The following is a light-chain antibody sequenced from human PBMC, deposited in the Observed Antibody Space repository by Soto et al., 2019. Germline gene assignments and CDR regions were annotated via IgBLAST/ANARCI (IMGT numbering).Light chain of an antibody. CDR3: CSYVGATTYV. Sequence: QSVLTQPASVSGSPGQSITISCTGTSSDLAIYNYVSWYQQQPGKAPKLMIYQVTNRPSGVSNRFSGSNSGSTASLTISGLQAEDEADYYCCSYVGATTYVFGTGTKLTVL. CDR1: SSDLAIYNY. J-gene: IGLJ1*01. CDR2: QVT. V-gene: IGLV2-23*02.